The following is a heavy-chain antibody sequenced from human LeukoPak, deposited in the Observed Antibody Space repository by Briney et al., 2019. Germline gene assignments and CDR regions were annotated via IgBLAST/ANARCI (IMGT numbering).Heavy chain of an antibody. CDR3: ARTIDY. J-gene: IGHJ4*02. Sequence: ASVKVSCKASGYTFTSYDINWVRQATGQGLEWMGWISAYNGNTNYAQKLQGRVTMTTDTSTSTAYMELSRLRSDDTAVYYCARTIDYWGQGTLVTVSS. CDR1: GYTFTSYD. CDR2: ISAYNGNT. V-gene: IGHV1-18*01.